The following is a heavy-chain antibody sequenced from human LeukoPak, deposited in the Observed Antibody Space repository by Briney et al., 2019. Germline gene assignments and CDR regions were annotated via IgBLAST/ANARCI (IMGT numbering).Heavy chain of an antibody. CDR3: AKDGGGSLEWLPPMDV. CDR2: ITGSGGST. Sequence: GGSLRLSCAASGFTFSSHAMGWVRQAPGKGLEWVSGITGSGGSTYYGDSVKGRFTISRDNSKNTLYLQMNSLRAEDTAVYYCAKDGGGSLEWLPPMDVWGQGTTVTVSS. V-gene: IGHV3-23*01. D-gene: IGHD3-3*01. J-gene: IGHJ6*02. CDR1: GFTFSSHA.